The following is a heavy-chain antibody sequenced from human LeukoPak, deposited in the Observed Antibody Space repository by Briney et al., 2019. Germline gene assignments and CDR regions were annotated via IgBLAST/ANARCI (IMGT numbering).Heavy chain of an antibody. CDR2: INPNSGGT. J-gene: IGHJ4*02. CDR3: ARESLYSNYAGY. V-gene: IGHV1-2*06. Sequence: GASVKVSCKASGYTFTGYYMHWVRQAPGQWLEWMGRINPNSGGTNYAQKFQGRVTMTRDTSISTAYMELSRLRSDDTAVYYCARESLYSNYAGYWGQGTLVTVSS. D-gene: IGHD1-26*01. CDR1: GYTFTGYY.